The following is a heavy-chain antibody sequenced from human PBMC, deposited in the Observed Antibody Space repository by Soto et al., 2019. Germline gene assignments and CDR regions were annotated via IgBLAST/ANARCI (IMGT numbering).Heavy chain of an antibody. Sequence: SDSLYLACAVSGGSVCSGSYYCNWIRQPPGKGLEWIGYIYYSGSTNYNPSLKSRVTISLDTSKNQFSLKLSSVTAADTAVYYCARGRRYDFWSGSDRDDFDYWGQGTLVTVSS. J-gene: IGHJ4*02. D-gene: IGHD3-3*01. CDR2: IYYSGST. V-gene: IGHV4-61*01. CDR3: ARGRRYDFWSGSDRDDFDY. CDR1: GGSVCSGSYY.